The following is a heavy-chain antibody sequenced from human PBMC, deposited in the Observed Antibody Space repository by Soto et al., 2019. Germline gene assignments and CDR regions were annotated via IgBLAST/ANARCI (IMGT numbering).Heavy chain of an antibody. J-gene: IGHJ4*02. CDR1: GFTFSSYS. V-gene: IGHV3-21*01. CDR3: ARVTERGYASDS. D-gene: IGHD5-12*01. Sequence: GGSLRLSCAASGFTFSSYSMNWVRQAPGKGLEWVSSISSSSSYIYYADSVKGRFTISRDNAKNSLYLQMNSLRAEDTAVYYCARVTERGYASDSWGQGNLVTVSS. CDR2: ISSSSSYI.